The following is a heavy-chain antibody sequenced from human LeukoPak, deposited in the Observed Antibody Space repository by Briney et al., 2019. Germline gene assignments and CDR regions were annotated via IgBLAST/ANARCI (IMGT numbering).Heavy chain of an antibody. CDR1: GFTFGDYG. Sequence: PGGSLRLSCAASGFTFGDYGMSWVRQAPGEGLEWVGFIRGKAYGGTTENAASVKGRFTISRDDSKSIAYLQMNSLKTEDTAVYYCTGSFGELTFFDYWGLGTLVTVSS. J-gene: IGHJ4*02. CDR3: TGSFGELTFFDY. D-gene: IGHD3-10*01. V-gene: IGHV3-49*04. CDR2: IRGKAYGGTT.